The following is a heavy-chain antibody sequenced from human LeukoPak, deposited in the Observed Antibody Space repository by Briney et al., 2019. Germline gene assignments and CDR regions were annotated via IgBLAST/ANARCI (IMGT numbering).Heavy chain of an antibody. Sequence: SETLSLTCTVSGGSISSYYWSWIRQPPGKGLEWIGSIYYSGSTYYNPSLKSRVTISVDTSKNQFSLKLSSVTAADTAVYYCAIQEDSSGWHWGQGTLVTVSS. CDR2: IYYSGST. J-gene: IGHJ4*02. CDR3: AIQEDSSGWH. CDR1: GGSISSYY. D-gene: IGHD6-19*01. V-gene: IGHV4-39*01.